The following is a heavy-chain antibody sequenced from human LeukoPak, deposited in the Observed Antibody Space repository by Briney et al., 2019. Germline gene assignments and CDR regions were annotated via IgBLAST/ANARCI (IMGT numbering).Heavy chain of an antibody. V-gene: IGHV4-34*01. CDR3: ARGRQEDIVVVVAAKVFDWFDP. J-gene: IGHJ5*02. Sequence: PSETLSLTCAVYGGSFSGYYWSWIRQPPGKGLEWIGEINHSGSTNYNPPLKSRVTISVDTSKNQFSLKLSSVTAADTAVYYCARGRQEDIVVVVAAKVFDWFDPWGQGTLVTVSS. D-gene: IGHD2-15*01. CDR2: INHSGST. CDR1: GGSFSGYY.